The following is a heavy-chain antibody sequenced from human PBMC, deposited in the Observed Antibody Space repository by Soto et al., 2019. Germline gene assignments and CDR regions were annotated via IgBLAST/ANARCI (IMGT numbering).Heavy chain of an antibody. D-gene: IGHD6-13*01. CDR1: GFTFSSYW. J-gene: IGHJ6*02. Sequence: GGSLRLSCAASGFTFSSYWMHWVRQAPGKGLVWVSRINNDGSSTRHADSVKGRFTISRDNSKNTLYLQMNSLRAEDTAVYYCARLGQQLHYYYGMDVWGQGTTVTVSS. CDR2: INNDGSST. V-gene: IGHV3-74*01. CDR3: ARLGQQLHYYYGMDV.